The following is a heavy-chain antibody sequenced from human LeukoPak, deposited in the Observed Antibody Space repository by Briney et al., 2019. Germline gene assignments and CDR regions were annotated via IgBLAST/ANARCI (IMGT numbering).Heavy chain of an antibody. Sequence: GASVKVSCKASGYTFTSYGISWVRQAPGQGLEWMGWISAYNGNTNYAQKFQGRVTITADKSTSTAYMELSSLRSEDTAVYYCASGYCSGGSCYSVFDYWGQGTLVTVSS. CDR2: ISAYNGNT. D-gene: IGHD2-15*01. CDR3: ASGYCSGGSCYSVFDY. V-gene: IGHV1-18*01. CDR1: GYTFTSYG. J-gene: IGHJ4*02.